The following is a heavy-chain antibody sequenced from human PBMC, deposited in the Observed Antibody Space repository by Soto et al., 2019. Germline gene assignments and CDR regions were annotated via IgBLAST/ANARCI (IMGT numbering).Heavy chain of an antibody. CDR3: AKEMIASTLADFFDY. D-gene: IGHD2-21*01. CDR2: ISGSGDRA. V-gene: IGHV3-23*01. Sequence: EVQLLESGGGLIQPGGSLRLSCEASGFTFSNYGMTWVRLAPGKGLEWVSTISGSGDRAFYADPVKGRFTISRDNSKNTLYLQMNSLSAEDTAIYYCAKEMIASTLADFFDYWGQGILVTVSS. J-gene: IGHJ4*02. CDR1: GFTFSNYG.